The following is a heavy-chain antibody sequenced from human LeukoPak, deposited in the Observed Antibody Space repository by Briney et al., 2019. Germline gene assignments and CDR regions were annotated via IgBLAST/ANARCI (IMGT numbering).Heavy chain of an antibody. Sequence: GGSLRLSCAASGFTFSNYWMHWVRQVPGKGLVWVSRINDLGTSTNYADSVRGRFTGSRDDAKNTLYLQMNSLRAEDTAVYYCARGGGAYYFDYWGRGTLVTVSS. CDR2: INDLGTST. CDR1: GFTFSNYW. V-gene: IGHV3-74*01. J-gene: IGHJ4*02. CDR3: ARGGGAYYFDY. D-gene: IGHD3-10*01.